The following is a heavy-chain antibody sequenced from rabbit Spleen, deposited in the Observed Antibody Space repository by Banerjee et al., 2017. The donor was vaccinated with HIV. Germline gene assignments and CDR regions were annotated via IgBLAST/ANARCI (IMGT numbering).Heavy chain of an antibody. V-gene: IGHV1S45*01. CDR1: GFTFSNKAV. D-gene: IGHD1-1*01. Sequence: QEQLVESGGGLVQPEGSLTLTCKASGFTFSNKAVMCWVRQAPGKGLEWIACINAVTGKALYASWAKGRYTFSKTSSTTVTLQMTSLTAADSATYFCARHMYTTTTGYHIDLWGQGTLVTVS. CDR3: ARHMYTTTTGYHIDL. CDR2: INAVTGKA. J-gene: IGHJ4*01.